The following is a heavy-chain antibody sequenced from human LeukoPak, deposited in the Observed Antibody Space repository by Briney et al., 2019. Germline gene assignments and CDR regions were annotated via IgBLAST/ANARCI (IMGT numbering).Heavy chain of an antibody. Sequence: GGSLRLSCAASGFTFSDYYMSWIRQAPGKGLEWVSYISSSGSTIYYADSVKGRFTISRDNAKNSLYLQMNSPRAEDTAVYYCARRTMVRGVIWFDPWGQGTLVTVSS. CDR1: GFTFSDYY. CDR2: ISSSGSTI. V-gene: IGHV3-11*01. J-gene: IGHJ5*02. D-gene: IGHD3-10*01. CDR3: ARRTMVRGVIWFDP.